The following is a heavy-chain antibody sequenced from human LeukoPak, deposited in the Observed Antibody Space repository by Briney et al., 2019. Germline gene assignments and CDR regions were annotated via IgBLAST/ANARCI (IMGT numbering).Heavy chain of an antibody. Sequence: SETLSLTCTVSGGSISSYYWSWIRQPAGKGLEWLGRIYPSGSTDYNPSLKSRVTMSVDTSKNQLSLKLSSVTAADTAVYYCAREGGSYNCFDPWGQGTLVTVSS. CDR2: IYPSGST. V-gene: IGHV4-4*07. J-gene: IGHJ5*02. CDR3: AREGGSYNCFDP. D-gene: IGHD1-26*01. CDR1: GGSISSYY.